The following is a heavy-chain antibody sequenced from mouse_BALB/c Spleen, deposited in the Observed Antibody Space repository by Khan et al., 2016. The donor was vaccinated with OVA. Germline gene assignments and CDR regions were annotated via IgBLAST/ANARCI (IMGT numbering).Heavy chain of an antibody. J-gene: IGHJ3*01. CDR2: LWAGGST. D-gene: IGHD1-1*01. Sequence: VELVESGPGLVAPSQSLSITCTVSGFSLTSYGVHWVRQPPGKGLEWLGVLWAGGSTNYNSALMSRQSISKDNSKNQVFLKMNSLQTDDTAMYYCARPYYGSAWFAYWGQGTLVTVSA. V-gene: IGHV2-9*02. CDR3: ARPYYGSAWFAY. CDR1: GFSLTSYG.